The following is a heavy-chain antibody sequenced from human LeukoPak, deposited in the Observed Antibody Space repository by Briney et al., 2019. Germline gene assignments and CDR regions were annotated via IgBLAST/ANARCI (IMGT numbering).Heavy chain of an antibody. CDR1: GYTFTSYY. J-gene: IGHJ4*02. V-gene: IGHV1-69*05. CDR3: ANLSPTTVMTFDY. D-gene: IGHD4-17*01. Sequence: GASVKVSCKASGYTFTSYYMHWVRQAPGRGLEWMGGIIPIFGTANYAQKFQGRVTITTDESTSTAYMELSSLRSEDTAVYYCANLSPTTVMTFDYWGQGTLVTVSS. CDR2: IIPIFGTA.